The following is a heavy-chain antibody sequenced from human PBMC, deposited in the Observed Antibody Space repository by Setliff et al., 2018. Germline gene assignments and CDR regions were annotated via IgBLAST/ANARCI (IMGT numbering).Heavy chain of an antibody. CDR2: FDPEDGET. D-gene: IGHD3-3*01. CDR3: VSKFNPAFSSETVIGYFYNSMDV. J-gene: IGHJ6*03. CDR1: GYTLTELS. V-gene: IGHV1-24*01. Sequence: ASVKVSCKVSGYTLTELSMHWVRQAPGKGLEWMGGFDPEDGETIYAQKFKDRATMTRDSSISTAYLDLSTLRSDDTAVYYCVSKFNPAFSSETVIGYFYNSMDVWGKGTTVTVSS.